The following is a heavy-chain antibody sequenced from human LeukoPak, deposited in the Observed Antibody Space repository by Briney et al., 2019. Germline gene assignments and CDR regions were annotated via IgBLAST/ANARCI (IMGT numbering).Heavy chain of an antibody. D-gene: IGHD3-9*01. CDR1: GGSFSGYY. J-gene: IGHJ3*02. V-gene: IGHV4-34*01. CDR3: ARHGTIRYFDWLLPSDAFDI. CDR2: INHSGST. Sequence: SETLSLTCAVYGGSFSGYYWSRIRQPPGKGLEWIGEINHSGSTNYNPSLKSRVTISVDTSKNQFSLKLSSVTAADTAVYYCARHGTIRYFDWLLPSDAFDIWGQGTMVTVSS.